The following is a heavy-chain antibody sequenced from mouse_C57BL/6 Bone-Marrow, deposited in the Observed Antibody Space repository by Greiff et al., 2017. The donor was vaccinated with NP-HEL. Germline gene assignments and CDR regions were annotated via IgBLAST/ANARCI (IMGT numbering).Heavy chain of an antibody. J-gene: IGHJ4*01. CDR1: GYSITSDY. CDR2: ISYSGST. Sequence: EVKLMESGPGLAKPSQTLSLTCSVTGYSITSDYWNWIRKFPGNNLEYMGYISYSGSTYYNPSLKSRISITRDTSKNQYYTQLNSVTTEDTATYYCSSSPLWVRRNDYAMDYWGQGTSVTVSS. CDR3: SSSPLWVRRNDYAMDY. D-gene: IGHD2-14*01. V-gene: IGHV3-8*01.